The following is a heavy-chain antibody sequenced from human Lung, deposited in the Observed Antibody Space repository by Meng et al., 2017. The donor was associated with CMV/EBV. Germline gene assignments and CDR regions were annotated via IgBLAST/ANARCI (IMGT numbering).Heavy chain of an antibody. Sequence: SETXSLTCTVSGGSISHYCWNWIRQPPGKGLEWIGYIYYNRGTNYNPSLKGRVTISLETSKNQFSLKLSSVTAADTAVYYCARDNNWGPDYGGQGTLVTVAS. V-gene: IGHV4-59*01. D-gene: IGHD7-27*01. CDR2: IYYNRGT. CDR1: GGSISHYC. J-gene: IGHJ4*02. CDR3: ARDNNWGPDY.